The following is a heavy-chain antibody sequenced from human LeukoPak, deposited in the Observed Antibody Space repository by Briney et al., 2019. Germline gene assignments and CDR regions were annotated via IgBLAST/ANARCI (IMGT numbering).Heavy chain of an antibody. J-gene: IGHJ3*02. CDR2: ISSSSSYI. D-gene: IGHD5-18*01. V-gene: IGHV3-21*01. CDR1: GFTFSSYS. Sequence: GGSLRLSCAASGFTFSSYSMNWVRQAPGEGLEWVSSISSSSSYIYYADSVKGRFTISRDNAKNSLYLQMNSLRAEDTAVYYCARDRGYSYGYDAFDIWGQGTMVTVSS. CDR3: ARDRGYSYGYDAFDI.